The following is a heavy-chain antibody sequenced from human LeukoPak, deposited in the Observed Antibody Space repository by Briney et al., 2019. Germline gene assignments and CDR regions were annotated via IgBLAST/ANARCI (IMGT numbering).Heavy chain of an antibody. CDR1: GGSISSSSYY. CDR3: ARHVISFGESYSQYSFDY. V-gene: IGHV4-61*05. J-gene: IGHJ4*02. Sequence: SETLSLTCTVSGGSISSSSYYWSWIRQPPGRRLEWIGYISYSGSTYYRPSLKSRLTMSLDTSQNQFSLRLNSVTAADTAIYYCARHVISFGESYSQYSFDYWGQGSLVTVSS. D-gene: IGHD3-10*01. CDR2: ISYSGST.